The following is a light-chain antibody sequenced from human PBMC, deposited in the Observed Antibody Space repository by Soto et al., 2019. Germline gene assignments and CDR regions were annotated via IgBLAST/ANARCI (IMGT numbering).Light chain of an antibody. Sequence: QSALTQPRSVSGSPGQSVTISCTGTSSDVGGYKYVSWYQQKPGKAPKLIIHGVSRWPSGVPNRFSGSKSGNRASLTISGLQAEDEGDYYCCSYAGGPEVFGTGTKVTVL. CDR1: SSDVGGYKY. CDR2: GVS. V-gene: IGLV2-11*01. J-gene: IGLJ1*01. CDR3: CSYAGGPEV.